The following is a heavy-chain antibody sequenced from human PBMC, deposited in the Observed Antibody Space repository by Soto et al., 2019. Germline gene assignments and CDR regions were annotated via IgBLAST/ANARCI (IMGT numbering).Heavy chain of an antibody. CDR2: IYPGDSDT. V-gene: IGHV5-51*01. CDR1: GYSFTSYW. D-gene: IGHD3-9*01. Sequence: LKISCKGSGYSFTSYWIGWVRQMPGKGLEWMGIIYPGDSDTRYSPSFQGQVTISADKSISTAYLQWSSLKASDTAMYYCARGGGYYDILTGFDYWGQGTLVTVSS. J-gene: IGHJ4*02. CDR3: ARGGGYYDILTGFDY.